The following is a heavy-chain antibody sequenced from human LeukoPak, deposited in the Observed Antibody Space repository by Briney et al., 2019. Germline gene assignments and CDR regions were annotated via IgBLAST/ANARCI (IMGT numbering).Heavy chain of an antibody. CDR1: GGSITSNTYY. Sequence: PSETLSLTCSVSGGSITSNTYYWSWIRQPPGRGLEGIGSMSYSGTTYNNPSLRSRLTISVDTSKNHFSLKLYSLTAADTAVYYCASGRETFDLWSGYPFDYWGQGTLVTVSS. V-gene: IGHV4-39*02. D-gene: IGHD3-3*01. J-gene: IGHJ4*02. CDR3: ASGRETFDLWSGYPFDY. CDR2: MSYSGTT.